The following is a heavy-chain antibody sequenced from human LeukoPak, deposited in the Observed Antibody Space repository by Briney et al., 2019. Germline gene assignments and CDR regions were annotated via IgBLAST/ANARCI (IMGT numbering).Heavy chain of an antibody. V-gene: IGHV3-21*01. Sequence: GGSLRPSCAASGFTFSSYSISWVRQAPGKGLEWVSSITSSGAYIDYADSVKDRFTISRDNAKNSLYLQMNSLRAEDTAVYYCARVTFGATTNNYYFYHMDVWGKGTSVTVSS. CDR3: ARVTFGATTNNYYFYHMDV. CDR1: GFTFSSYS. CDR2: ITSSGAYI. J-gene: IGHJ6*03. D-gene: IGHD5-24*01.